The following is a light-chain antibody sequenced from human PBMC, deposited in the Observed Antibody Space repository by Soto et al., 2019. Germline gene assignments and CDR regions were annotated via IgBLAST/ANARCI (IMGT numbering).Light chain of an antibody. V-gene: IGKV1-5*01. CDR3: QQYNSFLT. CDR1: LSISGW. J-gene: IGKJ1*01. CDR2: NAF. Sequence: IQLTQSAYTVSASIGDTVTITCRDSLSISGWLAWYQQPPEKATKLLIFNAFTLQRGVPSRFRGGGSGTEFTLTISSLHPDDSATYCCQQYNSFLTFGQGTKVDIK.